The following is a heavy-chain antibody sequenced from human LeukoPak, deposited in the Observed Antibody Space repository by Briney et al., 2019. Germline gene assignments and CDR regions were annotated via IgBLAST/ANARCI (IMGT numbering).Heavy chain of an antibody. CDR2: ISAYNGNT. D-gene: IGHD3-22*01. CDR3: ARHITGYDRGDFDY. Sequence: GASVKVSCTASGYTFTSYGISWVRQAPGQGLEWMGWISAYNGNTNYAQKLQGRVTMTTDTSTSTAYMELRSLRSDDTAVYYCARHITGYDRGDFDYWGQGTLVTVSS. J-gene: IGHJ4*02. CDR1: GYTFTSYG. V-gene: IGHV1-18*01.